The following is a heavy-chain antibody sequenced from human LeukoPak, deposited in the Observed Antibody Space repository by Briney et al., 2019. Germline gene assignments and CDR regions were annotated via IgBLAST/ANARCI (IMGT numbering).Heavy chain of an antibody. V-gene: IGHV3-23*01. D-gene: IGHD4-11*01. CDR3: ATAPAATVTTFFDF. CDR2: ISGSGGST. CDR1: GFTFSSYA. Sequence: PGGSLRLSCAASGFTFSSYAMSWVRQAPGKGLEWVSAISGSGGSTYYADSVKGRFTISRDNSKNTLYLQMNSLRAEDTAIYYCATAPAATVTTFFDFWGQGTLVTVSS. J-gene: IGHJ4*02.